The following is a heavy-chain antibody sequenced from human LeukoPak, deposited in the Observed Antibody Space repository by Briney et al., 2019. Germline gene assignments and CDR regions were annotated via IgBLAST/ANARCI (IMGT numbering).Heavy chain of an antibody. CDR1: GFTFSIYA. CDR2: ITGSGGTT. J-gene: IGHJ4*02. V-gene: IGHV3-23*01. D-gene: IGHD4-17*01. CDR3: AKESDYGDSMGWY. Sequence: PGGSLRLSCAASGFTFSIYAMSWVRQAPGKGLEWVSGITGSGGTTYYADSVKGRFTFSRDNSKNTLYLQMSRLRAEDTAVYYCAKESDYGDSMGWYWGQGTLVTVSS.